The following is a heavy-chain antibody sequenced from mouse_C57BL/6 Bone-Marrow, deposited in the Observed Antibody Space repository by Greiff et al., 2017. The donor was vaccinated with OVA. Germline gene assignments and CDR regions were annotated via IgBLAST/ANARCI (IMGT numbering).Heavy chain of an antibody. CDR3: ARSTPYYYAMDY. V-gene: IGHV1-82*01. Sequence: VQLQQSGPELVKPGASVKISCKASGYPFSSSWMNWVKQRPGKGLEWIGRIYPGDGDTNYNGKFKGKATLTADKSSSTAYMQLSSLTSEDSAVYCCARSTPYYYAMDYWGQGTSVTVSS. D-gene: IGHD4-1*02. CDR2: IYPGDGDT. CDR1: GYPFSSSW. J-gene: IGHJ4*01.